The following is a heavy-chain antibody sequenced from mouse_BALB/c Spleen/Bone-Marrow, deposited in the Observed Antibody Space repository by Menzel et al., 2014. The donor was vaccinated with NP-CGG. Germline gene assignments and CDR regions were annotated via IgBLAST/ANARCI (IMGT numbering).Heavy chain of an antibody. CDR1: GDSITSGY. D-gene: IGHD4-1*01. Sequence: EAHLGELGSSLVKPSQTLSLTCSVTGDSITSGYWNWIRKFPGNKLEYMGYISYSGSTYYNPSLKSRISITRDTSKNQYYLQLNSVTTEDTATYYCATGNAMDYWGQGTSVPVSS. CDR3: ATGNAMDY. J-gene: IGHJ4*01. V-gene: IGHV3-8*02. CDR2: ISYSGST.